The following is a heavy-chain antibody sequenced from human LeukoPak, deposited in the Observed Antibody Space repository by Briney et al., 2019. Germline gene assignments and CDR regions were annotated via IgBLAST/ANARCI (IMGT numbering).Heavy chain of an antibody. D-gene: IGHD6-19*01. J-gene: IGHJ4*02. CDR2: ISGSGGST. V-gene: IGHV3-23*01. CDR1: GFTFSSYA. Sequence: GGSLRLSCAASGFTFSSYAMSWVRQAPGRGLEWVSAISGSGGSTYCTDSVRGRFTISRDNSKNTLYLQMNSLRAEDTAVYYCAMNPGYSSNYWGQGTLVTVSS. CDR3: AMNPGYSSNY.